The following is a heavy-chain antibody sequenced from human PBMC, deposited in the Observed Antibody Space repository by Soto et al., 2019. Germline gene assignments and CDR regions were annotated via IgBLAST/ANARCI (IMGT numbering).Heavy chain of an antibody. D-gene: IGHD6-13*01. Sequence: QVQLVESGGGVVQPGRSLRLSCAASGFTFSSYGMHWVRPAPGKGLEWVAVIWYDGSNKYYADSVKGRFTISRDNSKNTLYLQMNSLRAEDTAVYYCARDLRAAGTLPRGRYYYGMDVWGQGTTVTVSS. CDR2: IWYDGSNK. J-gene: IGHJ6*02. V-gene: IGHV3-33*01. CDR3: ARDLRAAGTLPRGRYYYGMDV. CDR1: GFTFSSYG.